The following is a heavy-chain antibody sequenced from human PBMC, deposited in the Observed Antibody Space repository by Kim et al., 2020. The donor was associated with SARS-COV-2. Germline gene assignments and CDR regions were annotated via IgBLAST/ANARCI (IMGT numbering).Heavy chain of an antibody. CDR1: GGSFSGYY. Sequence: SETLSLTCAVYGGSFSGYYWSWIRQPPGKGLEWIGEINHSGSTNYNPSLKSRVTISVDTSKNQFSLKLSSVTAADTAVYYCARGPYYSKSQYFQHWGQAT. D-gene: IGHD2-21*01. CDR3: ARGPYYSKSQYFQH. CDR2: INHSGST. V-gene: IGHV4-34*01. J-gene: IGHJ1*01.